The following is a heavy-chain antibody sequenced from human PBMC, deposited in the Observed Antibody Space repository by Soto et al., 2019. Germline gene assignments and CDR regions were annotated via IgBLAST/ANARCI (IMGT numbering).Heavy chain of an antibody. CDR3: ARGDCSMTTCYGTDY. V-gene: IGHV3-33*01. J-gene: IGHJ4*02. D-gene: IGHD2-2*01. Sequence: QVQLVESGGGVVQPGRSLRLSCAASGFTFSSYGMHWVRQAPGKGLEWVAVIQYDGSNKYYADSVKGRFTVSRDNSENTVYLQMDSLRAEDTAVYYCARGDCSMTTCYGTDYWGQGTLVTVSS. CDR2: IQYDGSNK. CDR1: GFTFSSYG.